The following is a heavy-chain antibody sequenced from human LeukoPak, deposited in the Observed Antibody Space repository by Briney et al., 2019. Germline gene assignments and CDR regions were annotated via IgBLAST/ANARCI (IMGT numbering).Heavy chain of an antibody. V-gene: IGHV3-21*01. Sequence: PGGSLRLSCAASGVTFSSYSMNWVRQAPGKGLEWVSSISGSSSSIYYADSVKGRFTISRDNAKNSLYLQMNSLRAEDTAVYYCARGPGSGRNYNWFDPWGQGTLVTVSS. CDR3: ARGPGSGRNYNWFDP. D-gene: IGHD3-10*01. J-gene: IGHJ5*02. CDR1: GVTFSSYS. CDR2: ISGSSSSI.